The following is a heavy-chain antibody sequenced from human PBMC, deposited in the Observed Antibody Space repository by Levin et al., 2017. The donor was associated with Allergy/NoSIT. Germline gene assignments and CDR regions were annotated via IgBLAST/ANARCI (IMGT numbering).Heavy chain of an antibody. D-gene: IGHD1-26*01. CDR1: GYYFTNNW. CDR3: VRPQNSGSDY. V-gene: IGHV5-51*01. CDR2: IYPADSDT. Sequence: PGGSLRLSCKASGYYFTNNWIGWVRQMPGKGLEWMGIIYPADSDTRYSPSFQGQVTISADKSTSTTYLQWSSLKASDTAMYYCVRPQNSGSDYWGQGTLVTVSS. J-gene: IGHJ4*02.